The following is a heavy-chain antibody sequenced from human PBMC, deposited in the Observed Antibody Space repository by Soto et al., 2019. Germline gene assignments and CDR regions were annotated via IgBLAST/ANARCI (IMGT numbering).Heavy chain of an antibody. V-gene: IGHV3-48*01. Sequence: EVQLVESGGGLVQPGGSLSLSCEASGFTFSNYGINWVRQAPGKGLEWVSHISSSSSTIYYAESVKGRFSISRDNAKNSLSLQMSSLRGENTAVYYCAPSFITTVGTTAWGKGTQVTVSS. CDR2: ISSSSSTI. D-gene: IGHD1-1*01. J-gene: IGHJ4*02. CDR1: GFTFSNYG. CDR3: APSFITTVGTTA.